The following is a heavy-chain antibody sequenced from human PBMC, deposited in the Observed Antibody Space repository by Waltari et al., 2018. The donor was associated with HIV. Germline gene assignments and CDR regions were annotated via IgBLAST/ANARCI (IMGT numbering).Heavy chain of an antibody. D-gene: IGHD1-26*01. CDR3: SGAGSTGSGIAFDI. CDR1: GYSLTKYS. Sequence: QVPLVQSGAEVKKPGASVKVSCKVSGYSLTKYSMQWGRQVLGNGLEWTGGVDPEDGETIYAQKFQGRVTMTEDTSTDTAYMELSSLRSEDTAVYYCSGAGSTGSGIAFDIWGQGTMVTVSS. CDR2: VDPEDGET. J-gene: IGHJ3*02. V-gene: IGHV1-24*01.